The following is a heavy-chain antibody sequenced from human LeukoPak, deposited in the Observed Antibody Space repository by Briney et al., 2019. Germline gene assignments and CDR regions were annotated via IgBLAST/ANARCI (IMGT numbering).Heavy chain of an antibody. V-gene: IGHV3-53*01. CDR2: FYSGGST. J-gene: IGHJ3*02. CDR1: GFSVSTNY. D-gene: IGHD1-26*01. CDR3: ARDMSPWESRNPDAFDI. Sequence: GGSLRLSCAASGFSVSTNYMNWVRQAPGKGLERVSVFYSGGSTYYADSVRGRFTISRDNSKNTLYLQMNSLRVEDTAVYYCARDMSPWESRNPDAFDIWGQGTMVTVSS.